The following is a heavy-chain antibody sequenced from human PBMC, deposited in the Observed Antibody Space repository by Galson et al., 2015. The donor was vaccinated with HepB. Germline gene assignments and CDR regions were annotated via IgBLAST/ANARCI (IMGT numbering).Heavy chain of an antibody. CDR3: ARFGAADATASDY. Sequence: SLRLSCAASGFTFNSYWMHWVRQAPGKGLVWVSRIKSDGSTTSYADSEKGRFTISRDNAKNTLYLQMDSLRAEDTAVYYCARFGAADATASDYWGRGTLVTVSS. V-gene: IGHV3-74*01. CDR2: IKSDGSTT. CDR1: GFTFNSYW. J-gene: IGHJ4*02. D-gene: IGHD6-13*01.